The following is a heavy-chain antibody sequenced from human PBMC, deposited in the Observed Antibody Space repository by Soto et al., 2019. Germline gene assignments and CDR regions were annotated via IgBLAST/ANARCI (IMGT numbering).Heavy chain of an antibody. J-gene: IGHJ4*02. V-gene: IGHV3-15*07. D-gene: IGHD6-25*01. CDR3: TTDPGPYSSAY. CDR1: GFTFNNAW. Sequence: PGGSLRLSCAASGFTFNNAWMNWVRQAPGKGLERVGRIKSKTDGVPTDYAASVKGRFTISRDDSKNTLYLQMNSLKTEDTAVYFCTTDPGPYSSAYWGQGTLVTVSS. CDR2: IKSKTDGVPT.